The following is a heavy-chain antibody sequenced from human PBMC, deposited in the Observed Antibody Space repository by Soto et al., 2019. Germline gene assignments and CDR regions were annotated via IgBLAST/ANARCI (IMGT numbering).Heavy chain of an antibody. D-gene: IGHD6-13*01. Sequence: GASLKRDWKSSGYALTGDYMHWVRKATGQGLEWMGWINPNSGGTNYAQKFQGRVTMTRDASISTAYMELSRLRSDDTAVYYCARGLRIAAAGTMAGFDPWAQGPLVTVPS. CDR2: INPNSGGT. J-gene: IGHJ5*02. V-gene: IGHV1-2*02. CDR3: ARGLRIAAAGTMAGFDP. CDR1: GYALTGDY.